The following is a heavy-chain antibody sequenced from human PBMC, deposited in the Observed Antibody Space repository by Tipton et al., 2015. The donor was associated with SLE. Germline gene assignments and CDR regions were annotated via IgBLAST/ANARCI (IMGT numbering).Heavy chain of an antibody. CDR1: GFTFSSYA. J-gene: IGHJ4*02. CDR3: ARADYGGNSGYY. Sequence: SLRLSCAASGFTFSSYAMSWVRQAPGKGLEWVSVIYSGGSTYYADSVKGRFTISRDNSKNTLYPQMNSLRAEDTAVYYCARADYGGNSGYYWGQGTLVTVSS. V-gene: IGHV3-23*03. CDR2: IYSGGST. D-gene: IGHD4-23*01.